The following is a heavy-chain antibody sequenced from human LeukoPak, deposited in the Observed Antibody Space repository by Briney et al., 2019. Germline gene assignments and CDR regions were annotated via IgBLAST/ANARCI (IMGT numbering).Heavy chain of an antibody. CDR1: GDSVSSNSAA. Sequence: SQTLSLTCVISGDSVSSNSAAWNWIRQSPSRGLEWLGRTYYRSKWYNDYAVSVKSRITINPDTSKNQFSLQLNSVTPEDTAVYYCARDRISSGWYLVSSNWYFDLWGRGTLVTVSS. D-gene: IGHD6-19*01. CDR3: ARDRISSGWYLVSSNWYFDL. CDR2: TYYRSKWYN. J-gene: IGHJ2*01. V-gene: IGHV6-1*01.